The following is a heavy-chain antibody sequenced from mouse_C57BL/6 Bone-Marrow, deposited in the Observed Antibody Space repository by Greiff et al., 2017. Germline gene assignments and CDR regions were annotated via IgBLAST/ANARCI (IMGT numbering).Heavy chain of an antibody. J-gene: IGHJ2*01. CDR2: IDPETGGT. Sequence: VQLVASGAELVRPGASVTLSCKASGYTFTDYEMHWVKQTPVHGLEWIGAIDPETGGTAYNQKFKGKAILTADKSSSTAYMELRSLTSEASAVYYCTRFPFDYWGQGTTLTVSS. CDR1: GYTFTDYE. CDR3: TRFPFDY. V-gene: IGHV1-15*01.